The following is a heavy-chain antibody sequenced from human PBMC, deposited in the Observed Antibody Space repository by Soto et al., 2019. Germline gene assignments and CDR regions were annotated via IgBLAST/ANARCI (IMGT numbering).Heavy chain of an antibody. Sequence: EVQLLESGGGLVQPGGSLRLSCAASGFTFSSYAMSWVRQAPGKGLEWVSAISGSGGSTYYADSVKGRFTISRDNSKNTLYLQMNSLRAEDTDVYYCAKASGAGPYYFDYWGQGTLVTVSS. CDR2: ISGSGGST. J-gene: IGHJ4*02. V-gene: IGHV3-23*01. D-gene: IGHD1-1*01. CDR3: AKASGAGPYYFDY. CDR1: GFTFSSYA.